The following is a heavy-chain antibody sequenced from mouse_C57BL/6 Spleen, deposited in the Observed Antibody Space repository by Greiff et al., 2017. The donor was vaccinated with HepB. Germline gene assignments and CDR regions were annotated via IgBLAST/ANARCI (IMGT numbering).Heavy chain of an antibody. V-gene: IGHV1-82*01. J-gene: IGHJ2*01. CDR2: IYPGDGDT. D-gene: IGHD1-1*01. CDR3: AREDSYGSSYGY. CDR1: GYAFSSSW. Sequence: QVQLQQSGPELVKPGASVKISCKASGYAFSSSWMNWVKQRPGKGLEWIGRIYPGDGDTNYNGKFKGKATLTADKSSSTAYMQLSSLTSEDSAVYFCAREDSYGSSYGYWGQGTTLTVSS.